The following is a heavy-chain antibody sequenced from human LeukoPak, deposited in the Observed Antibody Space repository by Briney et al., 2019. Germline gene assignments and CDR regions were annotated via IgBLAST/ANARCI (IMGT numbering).Heavy chain of an antibody. CDR2: IIPIFGTA. J-gene: IGHJ5*02. CDR1: GGTFSSYA. D-gene: IGHD5-18*01. CDR3: ARVRFEYRPGYSVPRGWFDP. Sequence: SVRVSCKASGGTFSSYAISWVRQAPGQGLEWMGGIIPIFGTANYAQKFQGRVTITADESTSTAYMELSSLRSEDTAVYYCARVRFEYRPGYSVPRGWFDPWGQGTLVTVSS. V-gene: IGHV1-69*01.